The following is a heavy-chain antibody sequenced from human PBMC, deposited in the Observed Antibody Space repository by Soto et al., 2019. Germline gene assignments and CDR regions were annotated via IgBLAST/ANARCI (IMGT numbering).Heavy chain of an antibody. CDR2: ISGSGGST. J-gene: IGHJ6*04. D-gene: IGHD4-17*01. V-gene: IGHV3-23*01. CDR3: AKVALSYGDYVGAYYYGMDV. Sequence: EVQLLESGGGLVQPGGSLRLSCAASGFTFSSYAMSWVRQAPGKGLEWVSAISGSGGSTYYADSVKGRFTISKDNSKNTLYLQKNSLRAEDTAVYYCAKVALSYGDYVGAYYYGMDVWGKGTTVTVYS. CDR1: GFTFSSYA.